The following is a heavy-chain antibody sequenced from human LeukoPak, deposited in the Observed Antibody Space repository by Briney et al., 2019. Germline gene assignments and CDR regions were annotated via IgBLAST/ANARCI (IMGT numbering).Heavy chain of an antibody. CDR1: GYPIGLDYY. CDR2: FHRGRI. V-gene: IGHV4-38-2*02. Sequence: SETLSHTSKVSGYPIGLDYYWVWIGQAPGRGLQWIGGFHRGRIQYTSALKSRVTISIDSSKNQFSLRMWPVTAADTAFCLCARAPSSYESGNGYPNLGWLDPWGQGALVTVSS. D-gene: IGHD5-24*01. J-gene: IGHJ5*02. CDR3: ARAPSSYESGNGYPNLGWLDP.